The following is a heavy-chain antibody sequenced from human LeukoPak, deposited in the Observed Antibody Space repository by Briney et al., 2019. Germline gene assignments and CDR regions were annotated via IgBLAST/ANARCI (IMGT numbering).Heavy chain of an antibody. CDR3: AKDYRMVRGVIGY. V-gene: IGHV3-23*01. Sequence: GGSLRLSCAASGFTFSSYGMSWVRQAPGKGLEWVSAISGSGGSTYYADSVKGRFTISRDNSKNTLYPQMNSLRAEDTAVYYCAKDYRMVRGVIGYWGQGTLVTVSS. CDR2: ISGSGGST. J-gene: IGHJ4*02. CDR1: GFTFSSYG. D-gene: IGHD3-10*01.